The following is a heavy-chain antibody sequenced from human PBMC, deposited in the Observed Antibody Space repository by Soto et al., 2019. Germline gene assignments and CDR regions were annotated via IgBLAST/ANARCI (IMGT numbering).Heavy chain of an antibody. CDR2: ISSDGNNK. V-gene: IGHV3-30-3*01. J-gene: IGHJ4*02. CDR1: GLTFSNYA. D-gene: IGHD3-16*01. Sequence: QMHLVESGGGVVQPGRSLRLSCADSGLTFSNYALHWVREAPGKGLDWVAAISSDGNNKYYADSVKGRYTISRDNSKNTLYLQMNSLRTEDTAVYYCTTSRLGPHDYWGQGTLVTVSS. CDR3: TTSRLGPHDY.